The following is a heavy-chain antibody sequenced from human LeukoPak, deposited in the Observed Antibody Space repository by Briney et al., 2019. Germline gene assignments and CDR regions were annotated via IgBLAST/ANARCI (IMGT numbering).Heavy chain of an antibody. D-gene: IGHD6-19*01. CDR1: GFTFSSYA. J-gene: IGHJ6*02. V-gene: IGHV3-23*01. CDR3: AKGWQWLLDPYGMDV. Sequence: PGGSLRLSCAASGFTFSSYAMSWVRQAPGKGLEWVSAISGSGGSTYYADSVKGRFTISRDNSKNSLYLQMNSLRTEDTALYYCAKGWQWLLDPYGMDVWGQGTTVTVSS. CDR2: ISGSGGST.